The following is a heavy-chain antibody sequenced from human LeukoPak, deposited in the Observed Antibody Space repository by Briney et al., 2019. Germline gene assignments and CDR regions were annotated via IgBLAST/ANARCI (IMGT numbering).Heavy chain of an antibody. CDR1: GFTFSSYG. J-gene: IGHJ5*02. CDR2: IWYDGSNK. CDR3: ARDGIAVAGTGWFDP. V-gene: IGHV3-33*01. D-gene: IGHD6-19*01. Sequence: PGGSLRLSCAASGFTFSSYGMHWVRQAPGKGLEWVAVIWYDGSNKYYAASVKRRFTISSDNSKNTLYLQMNSMRGEDTAVYYCARDGIAVAGTGWFDPWGQGTLVTVSS.